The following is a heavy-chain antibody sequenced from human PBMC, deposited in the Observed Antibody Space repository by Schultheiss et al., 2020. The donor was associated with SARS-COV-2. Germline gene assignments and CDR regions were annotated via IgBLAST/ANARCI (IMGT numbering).Heavy chain of an antibody. CDR3: AKVGTVTTSWYFDL. Sequence: ASVKVSCKASGYTFTGYYMHWVRQAPGQGLEWMGWINPNSGGTNYAQKFQGWVTMTRDTSISTAYMELSRLRSDDTAVYYCAKVGTVTTSWYFDLWGRGTLVTVSS. CDR1: GYTFTGYY. D-gene: IGHD4-17*01. J-gene: IGHJ2*01. V-gene: IGHV1-2*04. CDR2: INPNSGGT.